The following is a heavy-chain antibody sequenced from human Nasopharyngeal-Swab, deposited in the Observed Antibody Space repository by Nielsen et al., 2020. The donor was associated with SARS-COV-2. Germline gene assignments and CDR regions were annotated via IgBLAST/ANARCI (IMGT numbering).Heavy chain of an antibody. CDR3: ARISNSGYDPFDY. J-gene: IGHJ4*02. CDR2: ISYSGST. D-gene: IGHD5-12*01. CDR1: SGSISGYS. Sequence: SETLSLTCTVSSGSISGYSWSWIRQPPGKGLEWIGYISYSGSTNYNPSLKSRVTLSIDTSKNQFPLKLSSMTAADTAVYYCARISNSGYDPFDYWGQGTLVTVSS. V-gene: IGHV4-59*01.